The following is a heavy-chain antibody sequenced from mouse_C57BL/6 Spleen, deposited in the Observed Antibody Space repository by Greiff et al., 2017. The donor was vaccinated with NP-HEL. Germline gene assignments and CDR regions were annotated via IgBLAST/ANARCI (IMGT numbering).Heavy chain of an antibody. Sequence: QVQLQQSGAELVRPGASVTLSCKASGYTFTDYEMHWVKQTPVHGLEWIGAIDPETGGTAYNQKFKGKAILTADKSSSTAYMELRSLTSEDSAVYYCTRGGLSGTPYYFDYWGQGTTLTVSS. J-gene: IGHJ2*01. D-gene: IGHD4-1*01. V-gene: IGHV1-15*01. CDR2: IDPETGGT. CDR1: GYTFTDYE. CDR3: TRGGLSGTPYYFDY.